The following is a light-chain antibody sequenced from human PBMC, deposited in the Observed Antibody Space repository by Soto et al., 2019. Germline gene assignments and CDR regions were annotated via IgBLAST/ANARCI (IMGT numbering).Light chain of an antibody. Sequence: EIVWTXSXXXXXLXXXXXXTXXXRASQSVSSPLAWFQQRPGQAPRLLIYDASNRATGIPARFSVSGSGTDFTLTISSLESEDFAVYYCQQRSNSIAFGQGTRLETK. CDR1: QSVSSP. V-gene: IGKV3-11*01. J-gene: IGKJ5*01. CDR2: DAS. CDR3: QQRSNSIA.